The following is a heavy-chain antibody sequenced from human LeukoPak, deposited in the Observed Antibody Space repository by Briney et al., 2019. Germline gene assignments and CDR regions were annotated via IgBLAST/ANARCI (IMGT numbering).Heavy chain of an antibody. CDR1: GYTFTSYA. CDR3: ARDSPIAVAGTYAFDI. Sequence: ASVKVSCKASGYTFTSYAMNWVRQAPGQGLEWMGWINTNTGNPTYAQGFTGRFVFSLDTYVSTAYLQISSLKAEDTAVYYCARDSPIAVAGTYAFDIWGQGTMVTVSS. CDR2: INTNTGNP. V-gene: IGHV7-4-1*02. J-gene: IGHJ3*02. D-gene: IGHD6-19*01.